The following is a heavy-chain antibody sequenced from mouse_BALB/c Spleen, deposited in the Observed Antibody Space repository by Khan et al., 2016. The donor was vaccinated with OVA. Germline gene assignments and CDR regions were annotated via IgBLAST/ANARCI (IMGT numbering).Heavy chain of an antibody. CDR1: GYSFTSYY. J-gene: IGHJ3*01. V-gene: IGHV1S135*01. D-gene: IGHD2-13*01. CDR3: TRHGDVAWFTY. Sequence: EVQLQQPGPELMKPGASVKMSCKASGYSFTSYYIHWVKSHGKSLEWIGYIDPFSGGITYNQKFKGKATLTVDKSSNTAYIHLSNLTSEDSAVYYCTRHGDVAWFTYWGQGTLVIVSA. CDR2: IDPFSGGI.